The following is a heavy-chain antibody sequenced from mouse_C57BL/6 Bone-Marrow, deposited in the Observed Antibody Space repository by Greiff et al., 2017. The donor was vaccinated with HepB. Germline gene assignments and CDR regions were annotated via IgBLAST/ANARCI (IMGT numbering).Heavy chain of an antibody. V-gene: IGHV14-4*01. Sequence: EVQLQQSGAELVRPGASVKLSCTASGFNIKDDYMHWVKQRPEQGLEWIGWIEPENGDTEYASKFQGKATITADTSSNTAYLQLSSLTSEDTAVYYCTMDYGSSYDAMDYWGQGTSVTVSS. D-gene: IGHD1-1*01. CDR1: GFNIKDDY. J-gene: IGHJ4*01. CDR3: TMDYGSSYDAMDY. CDR2: IEPENGDT.